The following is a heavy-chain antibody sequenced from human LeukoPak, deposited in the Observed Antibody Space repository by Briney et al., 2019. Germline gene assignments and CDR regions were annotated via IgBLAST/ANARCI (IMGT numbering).Heavy chain of an antibody. CDR2: INHRGHP. V-gene: IGHV4-34*01. CDR1: GGSFTGYH. CDR3: ARDPTTVVTVPYYFDF. J-gene: IGHJ4*02. Sequence: SETLSLTCAVYGGSFTGYHWNWIRPSPQRGLEWIGEINHRGHPHYNPSLESRLTISVDTSKNQFSLTLKSVTAADTAVYYCARDPTTVVTVPYYFDFWGQGTPVTVSS. D-gene: IGHD4-23*01.